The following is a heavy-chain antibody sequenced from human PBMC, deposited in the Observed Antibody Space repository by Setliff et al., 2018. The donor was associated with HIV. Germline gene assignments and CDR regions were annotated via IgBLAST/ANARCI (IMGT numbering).Heavy chain of an antibody. V-gene: IGHV4-38-2*02. Sequence: LSLTCNVSGYSISSGFYWGWIRQPPGKGLEWIGNIFHSGNTDQNPSLKSRVTMSVETSENQFSLRLNSVTAADTAVYYCARRTIWGDAFDIWGRGTMVTVSS. CDR1: GYSISSGFY. CDR2: IFHSGNT. D-gene: IGHD3-16*01. J-gene: IGHJ3*02. CDR3: ARRTIWGDAFDI.